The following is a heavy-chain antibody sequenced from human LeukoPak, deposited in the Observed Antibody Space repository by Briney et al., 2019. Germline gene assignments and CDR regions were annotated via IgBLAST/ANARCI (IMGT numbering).Heavy chain of an antibody. CDR2: ISYDGSNK. CDR1: GFTFSSYA. Sequence: GGSLRLSCAASGFTFSSYAMHWVRQAPGKGLEWVAVISYDGSNKYYADSVKGRFTISRDNAKNSLYLQMNSLRAEDTAVYYCARDPYSGSYGNYYYYFMDVWGKGTTVTISS. J-gene: IGHJ6*03. V-gene: IGHV3-30*04. CDR3: ARDPYSGSYGNYYYYFMDV. D-gene: IGHD1-26*01.